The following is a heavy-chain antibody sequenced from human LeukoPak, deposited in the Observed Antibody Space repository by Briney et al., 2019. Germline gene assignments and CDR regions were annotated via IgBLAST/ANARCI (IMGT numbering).Heavy chain of an antibody. CDR3: ARESPEWRYFDY. J-gene: IGHJ4*02. CDR1: GFTFSSYS. Sequence: GGSLRLSCAASGFTFSSYSMNWVRQAPGKGLEWVSLISTSSNYIYYADSVKGRFTISRDNAKNSLYLQMNSLRAEDTAVYYCARESPEWRYFDYWGQGTLVTVSS. CDR2: ISTSSNYI. D-gene: IGHD2-8*01. V-gene: IGHV3-21*01.